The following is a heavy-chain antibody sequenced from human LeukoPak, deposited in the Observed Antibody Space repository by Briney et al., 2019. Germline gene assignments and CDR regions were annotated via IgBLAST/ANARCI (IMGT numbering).Heavy chain of an antibody. Sequence: GESLKISCKGSGYSFTSYWISWVRQMPGKGLEWMGRIDPSDSYTNYSPSFQGHVIISADKSISTAYLQWSSLKASDTAMYYCARLLYSYGSGSYYGYYGMDVWGKGTTVTVSS. V-gene: IGHV5-10-1*01. D-gene: IGHD3-10*01. CDR2: IDPSDSYT. CDR1: GYSFTSYW. J-gene: IGHJ6*04. CDR3: ARLLYSYGSGSYYGYYGMDV.